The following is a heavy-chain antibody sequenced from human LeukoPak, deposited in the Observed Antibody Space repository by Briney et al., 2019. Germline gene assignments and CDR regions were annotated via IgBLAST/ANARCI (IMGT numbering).Heavy chain of an antibody. CDR2: ISSSGSII. D-gene: IGHD3-10*01. V-gene: IGHV3-48*03. CDR3: ARAVRGVIRAFDY. CDR1: GFTSSSYE. J-gene: IGHJ4*02. Sequence: GGSLRLSCAASGFTSSSYEMNWVRQAPGKGLEWVSYISSSGSIIYYTDSVKGRFTISRDNAKRSLYLQMNSLRAEDTAVYYCARAVRGVIRAFDYWGQGTRVTVSS.